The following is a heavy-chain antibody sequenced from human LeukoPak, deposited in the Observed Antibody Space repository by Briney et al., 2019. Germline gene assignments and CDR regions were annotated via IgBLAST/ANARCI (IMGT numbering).Heavy chain of an antibody. CDR3: ASWEWFLSHY. D-gene: IGHD3-3*01. CDR1: GFTFNNAW. CDR2: ISSSSSYI. V-gene: IGHV3-21*01. Sequence: GGSLRLSCAASGFTFNNAWMSWVRQAPGKGLEWVSSISSSSSYIYYADSVKGRFTISRDNAKNSLYLQMNSLRAEDTAVYYCASWEWFLSHYWGQGTLVTVSS. J-gene: IGHJ4*02.